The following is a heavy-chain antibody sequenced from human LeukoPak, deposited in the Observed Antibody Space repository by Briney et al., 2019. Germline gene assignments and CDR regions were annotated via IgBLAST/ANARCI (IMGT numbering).Heavy chain of an antibody. V-gene: IGHV1-69*05. D-gene: IGHD3-22*01. CDR2: IIPIFGTA. CDR1: GGTFSSYA. J-gene: IGHJ3*02. Sequence: GSSVKVSCKASGGTFSSYAISWVRQAPGQGLEWMGRIIPIFGTANYAQKFQGRVTITTGESTSTAYMELSSLRSEDTAVYYCAETYYYDSSDTEGAFDIWGQGTMVTVSS. CDR3: AETYYYDSSDTEGAFDI.